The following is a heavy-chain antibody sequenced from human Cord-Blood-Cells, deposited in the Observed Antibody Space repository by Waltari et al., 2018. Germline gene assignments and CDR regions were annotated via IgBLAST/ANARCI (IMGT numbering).Heavy chain of an antibody. J-gene: IGHJ5*02. CDR1: GYTFTSYG. D-gene: IGHD6-19*01. CDR2: ISAYNGNT. Sequence: QVQLVQSGAEVKKPGASVKVSCKASGYTFTSYGISWVRQAPGQGLEWMGWISAYNGNTNYAQTLQGRVTMTTDTSTSTAYMELRSLRSDDTAVYYCARHAGIAVAGEDGGWFDPWGQGTLVTVSS. CDR3: ARHAGIAVAGEDGGWFDP. V-gene: IGHV1-18*01.